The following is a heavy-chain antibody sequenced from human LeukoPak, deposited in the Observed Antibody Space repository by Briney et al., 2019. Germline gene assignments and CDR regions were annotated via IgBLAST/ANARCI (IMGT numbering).Heavy chain of an antibody. CDR2: IYSGGST. D-gene: IGHD5-18*01. CDR1: GFTVSSNY. CDR3: ARDTEVTWSFDY. J-gene: IGHJ4*02. V-gene: IGHV3-53*01. Sequence: GGSLRLSCAASGFTVSSNYMSWVRQAPGKGLEWVSVIYSGGSTYYADSVKGRFTISRDNSKNTLYLQMNSLRAEDTAVYYCARDTEVTWSFDYWGQGTLVTVSS.